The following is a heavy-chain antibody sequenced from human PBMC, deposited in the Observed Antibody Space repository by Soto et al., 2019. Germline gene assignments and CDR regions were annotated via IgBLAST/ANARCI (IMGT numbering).Heavy chain of an antibody. V-gene: IGHV3-30*03. D-gene: IGHD6-19*01. J-gene: IGHJ3*01. CDR2: FSYDGHTK. CDR3: TREWSAVTGTPFDL. Sequence: QLQLVESGGGVVQPEKSLRLSCEASGFTFSDFGMHWVRQAPGKGLEWVAGFSYDGHTKYYANPVKGRFSISSDNSRNALCLSMDSLRAEDTAMYYCTREWSAVTGTPFDLWGQGTMVIVSS. CDR1: GFTFSDFG.